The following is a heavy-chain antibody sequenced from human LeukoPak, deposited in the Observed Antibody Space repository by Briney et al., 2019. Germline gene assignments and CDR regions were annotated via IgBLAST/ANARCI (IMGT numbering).Heavy chain of an antibody. Sequence: GGSLRLSCAASGFTFSSYGMHWVRQAPGKGLEWVAVISYDGSNKYYADSVKGRFTISRDNSKNTLYLQMNSLRAEDTAVYYCAKARMYSYGLQYYFDYWGQGTLVTVSS. CDR3: AKARMYSYGLQYYFDY. D-gene: IGHD5-18*01. CDR2: ISYDGSNK. CDR1: GFTFSSYG. J-gene: IGHJ4*02. V-gene: IGHV3-30*18.